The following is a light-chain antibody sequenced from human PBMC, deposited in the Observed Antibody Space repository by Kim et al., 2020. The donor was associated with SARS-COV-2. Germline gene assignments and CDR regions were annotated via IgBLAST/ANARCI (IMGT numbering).Light chain of an antibody. CDR2: QYN. V-gene: IGLV3-1*01. Sequence: SYELTQPPSVSVSPGQTASITCSGYKLGDKYVSWYQQKPGQSPVVVIYQYNQRPSGIPERFSGSNSGNTATLTISGTQAMDEADYYCQAWDSSTHHYV. CDR3: QAWDSSTHHYV. CDR1: KLGDKY. J-gene: IGLJ1*01.